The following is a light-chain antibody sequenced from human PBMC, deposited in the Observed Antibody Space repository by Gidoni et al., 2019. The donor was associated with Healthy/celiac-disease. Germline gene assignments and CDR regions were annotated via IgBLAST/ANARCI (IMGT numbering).Light chain of an antibody. J-gene: IGKJ2*04. V-gene: IGKV1-39*01. CDR2: VAS. Sequence: DIQMTQSPSSLSASVGDRVTITCRASQSISSYLNWYQQKPGKAPKLLIYVASSLQSGVPSRISGSGSGTDFTLTISSLQPEDFATYYCQQSYSTPGSFGQGTKLEIK. CDR3: QQSYSTPGS. CDR1: QSISSY.